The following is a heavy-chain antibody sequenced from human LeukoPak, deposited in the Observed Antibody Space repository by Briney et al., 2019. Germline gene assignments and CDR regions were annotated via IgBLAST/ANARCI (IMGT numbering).Heavy chain of an antibody. CDR2: MNPNSGNT. CDR3: ARPHSLGGSFYVFDY. J-gene: IGHJ4*02. Sequence: ASVKVSCKASGYTSTSYDINWVRQATGQGLEWMGWMNPNSGNTGYAQKFQGRVTITRNTSISTAYMDLRSLRPDDTAVYYCARPHSLGGSFYVFDYWGQGTLITVSS. V-gene: IGHV1-8*03. D-gene: IGHD1-26*01. CDR1: GYTSTSYD.